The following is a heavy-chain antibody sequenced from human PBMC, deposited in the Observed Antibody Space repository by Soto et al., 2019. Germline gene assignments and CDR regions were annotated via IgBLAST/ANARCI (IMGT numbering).Heavy chain of an antibody. CDR3: ARDSLGIAAAGTDY. CDR1: GGTFSSYT. J-gene: IGHJ4*02. D-gene: IGHD6-13*01. V-gene: IGHV1-69*04. Sequence: GASVKVSCKASGGTFSSYTISWVRQAPGQGLERMGRIIPILGIANYAQKFQGRVTITADKSTSTAYMELSSLRSEDTAVYYCARDSLGIAAAGTDYWGQGTLVTVSS. CDR2: IIPILGIA.